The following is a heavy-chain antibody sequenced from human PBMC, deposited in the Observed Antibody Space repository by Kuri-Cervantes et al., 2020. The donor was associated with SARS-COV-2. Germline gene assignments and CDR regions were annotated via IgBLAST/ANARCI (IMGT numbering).Heavy chain of an antibody. D-gene: IGHD6-13*01. CDR2: IYYSGST. Sequence: SETLSLTCTVSGGSISSYYWSWIRQPPGKGLEWIGYIYYSGSTNYNPSLKSRVTISVDTSKNQFSLKLSSVTAADTAVYYCARDRYSSSFSYYYYGMDVWGQGTMVTVSS. CDR1: GGSISSYY. V-gene: IGHV4-59*01. CDR3: ARDRYSSSFSYYYYGMDV. J-gene: IGHJ6*02.